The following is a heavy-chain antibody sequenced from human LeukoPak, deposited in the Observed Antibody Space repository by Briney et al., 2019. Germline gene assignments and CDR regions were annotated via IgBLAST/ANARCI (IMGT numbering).Heavy chain of an antibody. D-gene: IGHD3-10*01. CDR1: GDSLSRSRNW. Sequence: SGTLSLTCSVSGDSLSRSRNWWSWVRQPPGKGPEWIGEIYQSGRTNYNPSLESRVTMSVDTSKNQFSLLLSSVTAADTAVYYCARTCGSGSYLDSWGLGTLVTVSS. J-gene: IGHJ4*02. CDR2: IYQSGRT. V-gene: IGHV4-4*02. CDR3: ARTCGSGSYLDS.